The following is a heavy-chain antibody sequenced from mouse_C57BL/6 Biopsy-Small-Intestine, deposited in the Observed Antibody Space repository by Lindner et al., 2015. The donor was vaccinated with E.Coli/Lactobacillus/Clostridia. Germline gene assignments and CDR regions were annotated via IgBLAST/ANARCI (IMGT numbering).Heavy chain of an antibody. D-gene: IGHD2-12*01. CDR2: IYPRSGNT. Sequence: VQLQESGAELMKPGASVKLSCKATGYTFTGYWIEWVKQRPGHGLEWIGEIYPRSGNTYYNEKFKGKATFTADTSSNTAYMQLSSLTTEDSAIYYCAREGTYDRFAYWGQGTLVTVSA. CDR1: GYTFTGYW. J-gene: IGHJ3*01. CDR3: AREGTYDRFAY. V-gene: IGHV1-9*01.